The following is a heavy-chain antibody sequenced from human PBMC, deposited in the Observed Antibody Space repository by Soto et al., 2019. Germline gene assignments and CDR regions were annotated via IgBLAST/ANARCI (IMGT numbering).Heavy chain of an antibody. V-gene: IGHV3-9*01. CDR1: GFTFDDYA. D-gene: IGHD6-13*01. J-gene: IGHJ4*02. Sequence: GGSLRLSCAASGFTFDDYAMHWVRQAPGKGLEWVSGISWNSGSIGYADSVKGRFTISRDNAKNSLYLQMNSLRAEDTALYYCAKDSSSWTLGYWGQGTLVTVSS. CDR3: AKDSSSWTLGY. CDR2: ISWNSGSI.